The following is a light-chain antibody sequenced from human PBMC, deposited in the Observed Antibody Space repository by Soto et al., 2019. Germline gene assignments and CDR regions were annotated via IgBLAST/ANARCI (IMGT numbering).Light chain of an antibody. V-gene: IGLV1-47*02. CDR2: GNT. CDR3: AAWDDSLSGVV. J-gene: IGLJ3*02. CDR1: SSNIGRNY. Sequence: QSVLSQPPSASGTPGQRVTISCSGSSSNIGRNYIYWYQQLPGTAPKLLIYGNTQRPSGVPDRFSGSKSGTSASLAISGLRTEDEADYYCAAWDDSLSGVVFGGGTKLTVL.